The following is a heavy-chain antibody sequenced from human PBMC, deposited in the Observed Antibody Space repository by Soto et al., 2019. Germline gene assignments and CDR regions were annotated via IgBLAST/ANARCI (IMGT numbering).Heavy chain of an antibody. CDR3: ARDVVKAVAGSVNWFDP. D-gene: IGHD6-19*01. CDR1: GFSLRTYG. CDR2: IWYDRTKK. Sequence: QVQLVESGGGVVQSGRSLTLSCAASGFSLRTYGMHWLRRAPGKGLEWVAFIWYDRTKKFYANSVKGRCTISKDNSNKILYLQMSCLRVEDTAVYYCARDVVKAVAGSVNWFDPWGQGTLVTVSS. V-gene: IGHV3-33*01. J-gene: IGHJ5*02.